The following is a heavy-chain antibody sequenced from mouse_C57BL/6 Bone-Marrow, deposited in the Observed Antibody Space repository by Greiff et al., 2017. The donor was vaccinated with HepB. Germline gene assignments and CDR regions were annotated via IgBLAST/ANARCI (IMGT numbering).Heavy chain of an antibody. D-gene: IGHD1-1*01. Sequence: QSCTASGYTFTSYWMHWVKQRTGRGLEWIGRIDPNSGGTKYNENFKSKATLTVDKPSSTAYMQLSSLTSEDSAVYYCARLFFTTVVATRDWGQGTTLTVSS. CDR2: IDPNSGGT. CDR3: ARLFFTTVVATRD. J-gene: IGHJ2*01. CDR1: GYTFTSYW. V-gene: IGHV1-72*01.